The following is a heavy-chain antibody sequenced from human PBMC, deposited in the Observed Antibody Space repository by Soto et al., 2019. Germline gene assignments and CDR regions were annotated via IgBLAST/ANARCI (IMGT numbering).Heavy chain of an antibody. CDR1: GASSSSYY. D-gene: IGHD4-17*01. Sequence: PSDTLSLTCTVSGASSSSYYWSWIRQPPGKGLEWIGYMNDFGSTIYNPSLKSRVTISLDTSKNQFSLKLSSVTAADTAVYYCARVAVSLYYGMDVWGQGTTVTVSS. V-gene: IGHV4-59*01. CDR2: MNDFGST. J-gene: IGHJ6*02. CDR3: ARVAVSLYYGMDV.